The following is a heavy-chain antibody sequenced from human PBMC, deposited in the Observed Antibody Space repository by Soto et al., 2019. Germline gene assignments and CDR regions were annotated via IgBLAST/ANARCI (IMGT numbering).Heavy chain of an antibody. D-gene: IGHD6-6*01. Sequence: QVQLVQSGAEVKKPGSSVKVSCKASGGTFSSYAISWVRQAPGQGLEWMGGIIPIFGTANYAQKFQGRVTITADESTSKAYMELGSLRSEDTAVYYCASSIANLPPHREYYYYYYGMDVWGQGTTVTVSS. CDR2: IIPIFGTA. V-gene: IGHV1-69*01. J-gene: IGHJ6*02. CDR1: GGTFSSYA. CDR3: ASSIANLPPHREYYYYYYGMDV.